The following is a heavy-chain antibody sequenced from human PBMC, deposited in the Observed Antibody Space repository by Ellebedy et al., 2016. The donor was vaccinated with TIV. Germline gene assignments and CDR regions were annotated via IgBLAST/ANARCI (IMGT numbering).Heavy chain of an antibody. D-gene: IGHD4-17*01. CDR1: GFALSTSGMC. V-gene: IGHV2-70*01. CDR3: ARMAYGDFRGDLDY. Sequence: SGPTLVXPTQTLTLTCSFSGFALSTSGMCVTWIRQPPGKALEWLALINWDDDKYYSTSLKTRLAISKGTSKNQVVLTMTNMDPVDTATYYCARMAYGDFRGDLDYWGQGTLVTVSS. J-gene: IGHJ4*02. CDR2: INWDDDK.